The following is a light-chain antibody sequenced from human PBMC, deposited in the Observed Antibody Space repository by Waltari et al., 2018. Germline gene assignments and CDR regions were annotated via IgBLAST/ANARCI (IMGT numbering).Light chain of an antibody. V-gene: IGKV3-11*01. CDR3: LQRSSWPWT. CDR2: DAS. CDR1: QSVSSY. J-gene: IGKJ1*01. Sequence: EIVLTHSPATLSLSPGERATLSCRSSQSVSSYLAWYQQKVGQAPRLLIYDASNRATGIPARFSGSGSGTDFTFTISSLEPEDFAVYYCLQRSSWPWTFGQGTKVEIK.